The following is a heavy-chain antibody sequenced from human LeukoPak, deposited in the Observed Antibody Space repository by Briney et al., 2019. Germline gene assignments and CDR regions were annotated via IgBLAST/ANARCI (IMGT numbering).Heavy chain of an antibody. Sequence: SETLSLTCAVSGYSISSGYYWGWIRQPPGKGLEWIGSIYHSGSTYYNPSLKSRVTISVDTSKNQFSLKLSSVTAADTAAYYCARDIVVVVAASYFDYWGQGTLVTVSS. CDR2: IYHSGST. CDR3: ARDIVVVVAASYFDY. D-gene: IGHD2-15*01. V-gene: IGHV4-38-2*02. CDR1: GYSISSGYY. J-gene: IGHJ4*02.